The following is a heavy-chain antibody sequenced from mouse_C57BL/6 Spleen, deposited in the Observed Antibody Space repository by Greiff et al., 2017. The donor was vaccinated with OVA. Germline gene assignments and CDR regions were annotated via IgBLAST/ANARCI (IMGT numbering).Heavy chain of an antibody. CDR3: ARGGSYYYGSSPYYYAMDY. CDR2: IYPGSGST. J-gene: IGHJ4*01. CDR1: GYTFTSYW. Sequence: QVQLQQPGAELVKPGASVKMSCKASGYTFTSYWITWVKQRPGQGLEWIGDIYPGSGSTNYNEKFKSKATLTVDTSSSTAYMQLSSLTSEDSAVYYCARGGSYYYGSSPYYYAMDYWGQGTSVTVSS. D-gene: IGHD1-1*01. V-gene: IGHV1-55*01.